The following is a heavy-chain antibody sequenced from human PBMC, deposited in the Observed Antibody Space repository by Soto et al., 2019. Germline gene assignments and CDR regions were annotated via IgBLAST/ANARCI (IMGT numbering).Heavy chain of an antibody. Sequence: SETLSLTCIVSGVSVRSYTWSWVRQPANKGLEWVGRVFSSVSATYNPSLKSRVSITMDTPENRISLKLDSVTAADAGVYYCARDGMTTGDTWGPGTAVTVSS. V-gene: IGHV4-4*07. CDR2: VFSSVSA. CDR3: ARDGMTTGDT. J-gene: IGHJ4*02. CDR1: GVSVRSYT. D-gene: IGHD2-21*02.